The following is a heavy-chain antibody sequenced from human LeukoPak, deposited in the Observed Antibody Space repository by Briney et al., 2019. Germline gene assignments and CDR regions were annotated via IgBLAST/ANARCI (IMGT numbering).Heavy chain of an antibody. CDR3: AKDYGYSSSWYDY. D-gene: IGHD6-13*01. V-gene: IGHV3-9*01. J-gene: IGHJ4*02. Sequence: GRSLRLSCAASGFTFDDYGMHWVRHAPGKGLEWVSSISWNSASVGYGDSVKGRFTISRDNAKNSLYLQMNSLRAEDTALYYCAKDYGYSSSWYDYWGQGTLVTVSS. CDR2: ISWNSASV. CDR1: GFTFDDYG.